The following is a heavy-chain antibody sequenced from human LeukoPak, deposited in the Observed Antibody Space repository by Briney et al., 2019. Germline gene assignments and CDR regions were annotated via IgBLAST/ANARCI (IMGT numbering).Heavy chain of an antibody. D-gene: IGHD3-3*01. V-gene: IGHV3-23*01. Sequence: PGGSLRLSCAASGFTFSSYAMSWVRQAPGKGLEWVSAISGSGGSTYYADSVKGRFTISRGNSKNTLYLQMNSLRAEDTAVYYCAIFRVVTIPEFDYWGQGTLVTVSS. J-gene: IGHJ4*02. CDR3: AIFRVVTIPEFDY. CDR2: ISGSGGST. CDR1: GFTFSSYA.